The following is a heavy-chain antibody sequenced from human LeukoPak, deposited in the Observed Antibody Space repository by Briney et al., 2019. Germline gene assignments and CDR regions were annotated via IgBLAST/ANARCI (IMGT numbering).Heavy chain of an antibody. CDR3: ARAGPTMVRGVITRLLPHYYYGMDV. V-gene: IGHV4-34*01. J-gene: IGHJ6*02. D-gene: IGHD3-10*01. Sequence: SETLSLTCAVYGGSFSGYYWSRIRQPPGKGLEWIGEINHSGSANYNPSLKSRVTISVDTSKNQFSLKLSSVTAADTAVYYCARAGPTMVRGVITRLLPHYYYGMDVWGQGTTVTVSS. CDR2: INHSGSA. CDR1: GGSFSGYY.